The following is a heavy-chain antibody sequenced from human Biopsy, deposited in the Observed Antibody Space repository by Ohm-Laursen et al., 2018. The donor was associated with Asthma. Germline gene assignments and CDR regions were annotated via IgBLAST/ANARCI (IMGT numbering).Heavy chain of an antibody. Sequence: GSLRLPCAASGFTFSSYSMNWVRQAPGKGLEWVSYISSSSSTIYYADSVKGRFTISRDNAKNSLYLQMNSLRDEDTAVYYCARMITIFGVVSRGMDVWGQGTTVTVSS. J-gene: IGHJ6*02. V-gene: IGHV3-48*02. D-gene: IGHD3-3*01. CDR1: GFTFSSYS. CDR3: ARMITIFGVVSRGMDV. CDR2: ISSSSSTI.